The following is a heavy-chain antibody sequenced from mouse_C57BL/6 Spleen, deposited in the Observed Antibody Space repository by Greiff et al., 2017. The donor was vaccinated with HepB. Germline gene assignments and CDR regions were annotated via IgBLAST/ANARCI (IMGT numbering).Heavy chain of an antibody. CDR3: ARAQVATRAMDY. CDR1: GFTFSDFY. V-gene: IGHV7-1*01. CDR2: SRNKANDYTT. J-gene: IGHJ4*01. D-gene: IGHD1-1*01. Sequence: EVNVVDSGGGLVQSGRSLRLSCATSGFTFSDFYMEWVRQAPGKGLEWIAASRNKANDYTTEYSASVKGRFIVSRDTSQSILYLQMNALRAEDTAIYYCARAQVATRAMDYWGQGTSVTVSS.